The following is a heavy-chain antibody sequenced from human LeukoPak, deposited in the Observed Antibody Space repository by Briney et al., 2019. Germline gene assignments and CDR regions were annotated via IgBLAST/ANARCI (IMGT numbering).Heavy chain of an antibody. D-gene: IGHD4-17*01. CDR3: AKDATDYGDYVGGY. V-gene: IGHV3-33*06. J-gene: IGHJ4*02. Sequence: GGSLRLSCAASGFTFSSYGMHWVRQAPGKGLEWVAVIWYGGSNKYYADSVKGRFTISRDNSKNTLYLQMNSLRAEDTAVYYCAKDATDYGDYVGGYWGQGTLVTVSS. CDR2: IWYGGSNK. CDR1: GFTFSSYG.